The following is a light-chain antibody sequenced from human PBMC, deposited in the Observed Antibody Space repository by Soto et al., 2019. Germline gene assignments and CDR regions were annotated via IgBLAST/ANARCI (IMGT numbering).Light chain of an antibody. V-gene: IGKV3-15*01. Sequence: EIVMTQSPATLSVSPGERATLSCRGSQSVSSNLAWYQQKPGQAPRLLIYGASTRATGIPARFSGSGSGTEFTLTIRRLQSEDFAVYYCQQYNNWPPWTFGQGNKVEIK. J-gene: IGKJ1*01. CDR1: QSVSSN. CDR2: GAS. CDR3: QQYNNWPPWT.